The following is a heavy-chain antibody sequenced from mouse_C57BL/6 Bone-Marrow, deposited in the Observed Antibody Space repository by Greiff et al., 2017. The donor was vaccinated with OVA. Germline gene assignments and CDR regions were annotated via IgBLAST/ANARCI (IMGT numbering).Heavy chain of an antibody. CDR2: INPNNGGT. CDR3: ARSPSGTSYAMDY. V-gene: IGHV1-26*01. CDR1: GYTFTDYY. D-gene: IGHD4-1*01. Sequence: VQLQQSGPELVKPGASVKISCKASGYTFTDYYMNWVKQSHGKSLEWIGDINPNNGGTSYNQKFKGKATLTVDKSSSTAYMELRSLTSEDSAVYYCARSPSGTSYAMDYWGQGTSVTVSS. J-gene: IGHJ4*01.